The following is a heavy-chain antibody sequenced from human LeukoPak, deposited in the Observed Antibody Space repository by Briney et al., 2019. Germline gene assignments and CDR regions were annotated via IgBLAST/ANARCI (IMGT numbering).Heavy chain of an antibody. CDR2: INGDGSST. CDR3: ARDLQYTLIWSDP. V-gene: IGHV3-74*01. D-gene: IGHD2-2*02. CDR1: GFAFNTYW. J-gene: IGHJ5*02. Sequence: GGSLTLSCVASGFAFNTYWMHWVRHAPGKGLVWVSRINGDGSSTNYADSVKDRFTISRDNAKNTLYLQMNSLRAEDTAVYSCARDLQYTLIWSDPWGQGTLVTVSS.